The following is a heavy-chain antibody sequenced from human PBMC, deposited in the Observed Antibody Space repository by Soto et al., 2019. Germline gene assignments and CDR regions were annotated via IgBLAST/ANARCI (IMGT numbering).Heavy chain of an antibody. J-gene: IGHJ4*02. D-gene: IGHD5-12*01. CDR1: GGTFSSYA. CDR3: ASRRGGLDGYNYFDY. V-gene: IGHV1-69*13. Sequence: GASVKVSCKASGGTFSSYAISWVRQAPGQGLEWMGGIIPIFGTANYAQKFQGRVTITADESTSTAYMELSSLRSEDTAVYYCASRRGGLDGYNYFDYWGQGTLVTVSS. CDR2: IIPIFGTA.